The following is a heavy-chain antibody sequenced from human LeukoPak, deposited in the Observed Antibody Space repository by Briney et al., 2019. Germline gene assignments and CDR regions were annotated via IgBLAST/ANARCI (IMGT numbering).Heavy chain of an antibody. CDR2: IYTSGST. CDR3: ARDGTYYYDSSGYYYQYNWFDP. J-gene: IGHJ5*02. D-gene: IGHD3-22*01. V-gene: IGHV4-61*02. CDR1: GGSISGGSYY. Sequence: SETLSLTCTVSGGSISGGSYYWSWIRQPAGKGLEWIGRIYTSGSTNYNPSLKSRVTISVDTSKNQFSLKLSPVTAADTAVYYCARDGTYYYDSSGYYYQYNWFDPWGQGTLVTVSS.